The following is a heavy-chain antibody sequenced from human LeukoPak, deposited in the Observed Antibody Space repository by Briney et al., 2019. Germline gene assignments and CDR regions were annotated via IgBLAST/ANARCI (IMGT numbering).Heavy chain of an antibody. J-gene: IGHJ3*02. Sequence: GGSLRLSCAASGFTFRSYGMHWVRQAPGKGLEWVAVISYDGSKNYYADSVKGRFTISRDNSKNTLYLQMNSLRAEDTAVYYCAKSALDFWSGPAAFGIWGQGTMVTVSS. V-gene: IGHV3-33*06. CDR1: GFTFRSYG. D-gene: IGHD3-3*01. CDR3: AKSALDFWSGPAAFGI. CDR2: ISYDGSKN.